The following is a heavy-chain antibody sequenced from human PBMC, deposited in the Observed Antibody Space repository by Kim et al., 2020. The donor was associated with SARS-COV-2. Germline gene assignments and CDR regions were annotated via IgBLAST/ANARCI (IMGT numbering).Heavy chain of an antibody. J-gene: IGHJ3*02. Sequence: NYADSVKGGFTIYRDDAKNTMLLQMNSLRAEDTAVYYCHVRQVISDSFDIWGQWTMVTVSS. CDR3: HVRQVISDSFDI. D-gene: IGHD3-10*01. V-gene: IGHV3-74*01.